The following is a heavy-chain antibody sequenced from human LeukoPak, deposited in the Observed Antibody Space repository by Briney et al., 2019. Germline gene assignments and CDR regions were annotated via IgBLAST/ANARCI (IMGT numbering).Heavy chain of an antibody. CDR2: INPSGGST. CDR3: ARCPLGFGEPQSLFDY. V-gene: IGHV1-46*01. Sequence: ASVKVSCKASGYTFTSFYMQWVRQAPGQGLEWMGIINPSGGSTNYAQKFQGRVTITADKSTSTAYMELSSLRSEDTAVYYCARCPLGFGEPQSLFDYWGQGTLVTVSS. J-gene: IGHJ4*02. CDR1: GYTFTSFY. D-gene: IGHD3-10*01.